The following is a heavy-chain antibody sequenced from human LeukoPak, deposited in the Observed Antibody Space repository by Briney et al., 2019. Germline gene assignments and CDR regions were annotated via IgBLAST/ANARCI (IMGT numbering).Heavy chain of an antibody. CDR2: IYHSGST. D-gene: IGHD4-17*01. CDR1: GYSISSGYY. J-gene: IGHJ4*02. CDR3: ARTPTVTTRAGGFDY. Sequence: SETLSLTCAVSGYSISSGYYWGWIRQPPGKGLEWIGSIYHSGSTYYNPSLKSRVTISVGTSKNQFSLKLSSVTAADTAVYYCARTPTVTTRAGGFDYWGQGTLVTVSS. V-gene: IGHV4-38-2*01.